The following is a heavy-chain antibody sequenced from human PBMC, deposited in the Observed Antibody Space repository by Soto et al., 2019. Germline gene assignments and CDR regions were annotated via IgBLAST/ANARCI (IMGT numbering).Heavy chain of an antibody. V-gene: IGHV3-21*06. J-gene: IGHJ4*02. Sequence: EVQLVESGGGLVKPGGSLRLSCAASGFTFTRYSMNWVRQAPGKGLEWVSSISSTTNYIYYGDSMKGRFTISRDNAKNALYLEKNSLRAKDTAVYYCARESEDLTSNFDYWGQGTLVTVSS. CDR2: ISSTTNYI. CDR3: ARESEDLTSNFDY. CDR1: GFTFTRYS.